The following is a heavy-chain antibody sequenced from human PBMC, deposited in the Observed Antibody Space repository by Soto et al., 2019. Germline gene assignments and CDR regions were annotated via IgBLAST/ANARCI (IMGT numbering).Heavy chain of an antibody. J-gene: IGHJ4*02. CDR1: GFTFSSYA. Sequence: GSLRLSCSASGFTFSSYAMHWVRQAPGKGLEYVSAISSNGGSTYYADSVKGRFTISRDNSKNTLYLQMSSLRAEDTAVYYCVKAFILTTVVTPNFDYWGQGTLVTVSS. D-gene: IGHD4-17*01. V-gene: IGHV3-64D*08. CDR3: VKAFILTTVVTPNFDY. CDR2: ISSNGGST.